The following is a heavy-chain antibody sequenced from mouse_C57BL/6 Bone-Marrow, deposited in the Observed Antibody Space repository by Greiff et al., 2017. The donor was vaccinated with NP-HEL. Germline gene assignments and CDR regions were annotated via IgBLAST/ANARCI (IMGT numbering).Heavy chain of an antibody. CDR1: GYTFTDYE. CDR3: TRRGKLYFDY. J-gene: IGHJ2*01. V-gene: IGHV1-15*01. Sequence: QVQLQQSGAELVRPGASVTLSCKASGYTFTDYEMHWVKQTPVHGLEWIGAIDPETGGTAYNQKFKGKAILTADKSSSTAYMELRSLTSEVSAVYYCTRRGKLYFDYWGQGTTLTVSS. CDR2: IDPETGGT.